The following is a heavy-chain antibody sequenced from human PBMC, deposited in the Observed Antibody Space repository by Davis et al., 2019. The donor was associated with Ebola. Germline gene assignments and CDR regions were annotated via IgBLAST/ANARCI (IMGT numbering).Heavy chain of an antibody. CDR3: ARGYSNYDGVGDY. D-gene: IGHD4-11*01. J-gene: IGHJ4*02. V-gene: IGHV4-59*01. Sequence: MPSETLSLTCTVSAGSTSRYYWTWIRQPPGKGLEWIGYIYYSGSTNYNPSLKSRVTISVDTSKNQFSLKLSSVTAADTAVYYCARGYSNYDGVGDYWGQGTLVTVSS. CDR1: AGSTSRYY. CDR2: IYYSGST.